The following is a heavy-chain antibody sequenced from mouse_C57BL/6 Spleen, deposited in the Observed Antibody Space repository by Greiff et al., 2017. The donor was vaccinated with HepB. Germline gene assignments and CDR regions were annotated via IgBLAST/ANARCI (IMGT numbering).Heavy chain of an antibody. D-gene: IGHD1-3*01. CDR2: ISSGGSYT. CDR1: GFTFSSYG. Sequence: EVKVVESGGDLVKPGGSLKLSCAASGFTFSSYGMSWVRQTPDKRLEWVATISSGGSYTYYPDSVKGRFTISRDNAKNTLYLQMSSLKSEDTAMYYCARLLKDAMDYWGQGTSVTVSS. CDR3: ARLLKDAMDY. V-gene: IGHV5-6*01. J-gene: IGHJ4*01.